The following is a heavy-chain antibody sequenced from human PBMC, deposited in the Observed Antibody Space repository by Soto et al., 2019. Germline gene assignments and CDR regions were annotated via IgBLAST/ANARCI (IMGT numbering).Heavy chain of an antibody. J-gene: IGHJ5*02. Sequence: SETLSLTCTVSGGSISSYYWSWIRQPPGKGLEWIGYIYYSGSTNYNPSLKSRVTISVDTSKNQFSLKLSSVTAADTAVYYCARRVDCSGGSCYGPWFDPWGQGTLVTVSS. CDR1: GGSISSYY. CDR2: IYYSGST. V-gene: IGHV4-59*08. CDR3: ARRVDCSGGSCYGPWFDP. D-gene: IGHD2-15*01.